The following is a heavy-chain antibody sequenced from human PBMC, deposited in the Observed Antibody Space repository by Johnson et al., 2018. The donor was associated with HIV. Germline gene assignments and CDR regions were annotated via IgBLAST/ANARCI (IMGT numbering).Heavy chain of an antibody. V-gene: IGHV3-15*01. D-gene: IGHD4-11*01. J-gene: IGHJ3*02. CDR3: TTLPPTWRAFHI. Sequence: EVQLVESGGGLVKPGGSLRLSCAASGFTFSNAWMSWVRQAPGKGLEWVGRIKSETDDGTTHYFAPVKGRFIISRDDSKNTLYLHMKSLKTEDTAVYFCTTLPPTWRAFHICGQGTMVTVSS. CDR2: IKSETDDGTT. CDR1: GFTFSNAW.